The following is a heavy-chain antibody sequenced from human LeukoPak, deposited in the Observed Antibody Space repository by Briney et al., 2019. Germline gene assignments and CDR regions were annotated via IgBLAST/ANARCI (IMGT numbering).Heavy chain of an antibody. V-gene: IGHV3-30*18. Sequence: PGRSLRLSCAVSGFTFSGYGMHWVRQAPGKGLEWVAVISYDGSNKYYADSVKGRFTISRDNSKNTLYLQMNSLRAEDTAVYYCAKAGDCSGGSCYYLDYWGQGTLVTVSS. CDR3: AKAGDCSGGSCYYLDY. CDR2: ISYDGSNK. CDR1: GFTFSGYG. J-gene: IGHJ4*02. D-gene: IGHD2-15*01.